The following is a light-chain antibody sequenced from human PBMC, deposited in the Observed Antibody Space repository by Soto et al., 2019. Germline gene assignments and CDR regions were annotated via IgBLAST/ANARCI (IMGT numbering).Light chain of an antibody. CDR3: QQLNTSPPT. Sequence: IQLTQSPSSLSASVGARVTVTCRASQGISSYLAWYQQKAGKAPKLLIYAASTLRSGVPSRFSGSGSATYFTLTSSSLQPDDFATYYYQQLNTSPPTFGQGTKVEI. J-gene: IGKJ1*01. V-gene: IGKV1-9*01. CDR2: AAS. CDR1: QGISSY.